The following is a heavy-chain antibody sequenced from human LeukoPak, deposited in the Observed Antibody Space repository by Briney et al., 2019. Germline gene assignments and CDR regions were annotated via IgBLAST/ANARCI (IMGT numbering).Heavy chain of an antibody. CDR3: ARDLPLPYGDYPNNWFDP. V-gene: IGHV1-18*01. CDR1: GYTFTSYG. J-gene: IGHJ5*02. D-gene: IGHD4-17*01. Sequence: ASVKLSCKASGYTFTSYGISWVRQAPGQGLEGMGWISAYNGNTNYAQKLQGRVTMTTDTSTSTAYLELRSLRSDDTAVYYCARDLPLPYGDYPNNWFDPWGQGTLVTVSS. CDR2: ISAYNGNT.